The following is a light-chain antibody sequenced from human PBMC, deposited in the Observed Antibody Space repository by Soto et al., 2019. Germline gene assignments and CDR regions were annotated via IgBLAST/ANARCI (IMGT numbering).Light chain of an antibody. CDR1: SSDVGGYNY. Sequence: QSVLTQPASVSGSPGQSITISCTGASSDVGGYNYVSWYQHHQGKAPKLMIYDVSNRPSGVSNRFSDSKSGNTASLIISGLQAEDEADYSCSSYTRSSTLFGGGTKLTVL. CDR3: SSYTRSSTL. J-gene: IGLJ2*01. CDR2: DVS. V-gene: IGLV2-14*03.